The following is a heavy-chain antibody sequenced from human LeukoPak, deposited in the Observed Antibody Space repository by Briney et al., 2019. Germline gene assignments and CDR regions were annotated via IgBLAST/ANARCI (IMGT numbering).Heavy chain of an antibody. Sequence: GGSLRLSCAASGFTFSSYAMSWVRQAAGKGLEWVSAISGSGGSTYYSDSVKGRFTISRDNSKNTLYLQMNSLRAEDTAVYYCAKDLSYGENYFDYWGQGTLVTVSS. CDR1: GFTFSSYA. CDR2: ISGSGGST. D-gene: IGHD4-17*01. CDR3: AKDLSYGENYFDY. V-gene: IGHV3-23*01. J-gene: IGHJ4*02.